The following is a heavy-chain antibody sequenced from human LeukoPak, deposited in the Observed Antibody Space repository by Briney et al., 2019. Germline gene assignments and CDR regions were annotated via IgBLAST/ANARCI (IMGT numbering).Heavy chain of an antibody. CDR3: ARLDPLGFFDQ. V-gene: IGHV4-59*01. CDR2: VFYTPNA. CDR1: TAFSSRYY. D-gene: IGHD6-25*01. Sequence: SEPLSLTCNVSTAFSSRYYWSWVRQPPTGGLEGIGKVFYTPNAKYNPNFPSRVRMSVDTSNRHFSLKLTSVTAPDTPVYYCARLDPLGFFDQWGQGTVVTVSS. J-gene: IGHJ4*02.